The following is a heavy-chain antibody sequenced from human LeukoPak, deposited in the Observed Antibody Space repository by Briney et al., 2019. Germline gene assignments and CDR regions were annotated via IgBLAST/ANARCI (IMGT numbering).Heavy chain of an antibody. D-gene: IGHD1-26*01. Sequence: PGGSLRLSCEASGFAFSSYAMNWVRQAPGKGLEWVSSISSGTNDIYYRDSVKGRFTISRDNTKNSMYLQMNSLRVEDTALYFCARGPQSKALLSLCDYWGQRTLVTVSS. CDR3: ARGPQSKALLSLCDY. CDR1: GFAFSSYA. J-gene: IGHJ4*02. CDR2: ISSGTNDI. V-gene: IGHV3-21*01.